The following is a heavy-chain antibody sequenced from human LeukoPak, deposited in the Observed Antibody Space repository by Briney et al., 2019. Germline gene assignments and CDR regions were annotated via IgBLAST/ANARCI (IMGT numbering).Heavy chain of an antibody. D-gene: IGHD6-13*01. CDR2: IIPIFGTA. CDR3: ARGAAAAGTLYYYYYYMDV. J-gene: IGHJ6*03. Sequence: ASVKVSCKASGGTFISYAISWVRQAPGQGLEWMGGIIPIFGTANYAQKFQGRVTITADESTSTAYMELSSLRSEDTAVYYCARGAAAAGTLYYYYYYMDVWGKGTTVTISS. CDR1: GGTFISYA. V-gene: IGHV1-69*13.